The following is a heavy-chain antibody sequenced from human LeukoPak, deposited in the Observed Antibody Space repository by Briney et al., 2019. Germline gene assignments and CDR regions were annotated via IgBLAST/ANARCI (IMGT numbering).Heavy chain of an antibody. J-gene: IGHJ4*02. CDR2: IYSSGST. V-gene: IGHV4-4*07. Sequence: SETLSLTCTVSGGSISGYFWSWIRQPAGKGLEWIGRIYSSGSTSYNPSLKSRVTMSVDSSKNQFSLNLRSVTAADTAVYYCAGDVSTSSPFDSWGQGTLVTVSS. CDR3: AGDVSTSSPFDS. CDR1: GGSISGYF. D-gene: IGHD6-6*01.